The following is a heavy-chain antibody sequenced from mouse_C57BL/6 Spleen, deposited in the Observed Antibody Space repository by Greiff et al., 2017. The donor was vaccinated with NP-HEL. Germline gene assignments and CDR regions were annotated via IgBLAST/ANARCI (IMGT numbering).Heavy chain of an antibody. D-gene: IGHD2-4*01. CDR3: ARRGLYYDYEDYAMDY. J-gene: IGHJ4*01. CDR2: ILPGSGST. CDR1: GYTFTGYW. V-gene: IGHV1-9*01. Sequence: QVQLQQSGAELMKPGASVKLSCKATGYTFTGYWIEWVKQRPGHGLEWIGEILPGSGSTNYNEKFKGKATFTADTSSNTAYMQLSSLTTEDSAIYYCARRGLYYDYEDYAMDYWGQGTSVTVSS.